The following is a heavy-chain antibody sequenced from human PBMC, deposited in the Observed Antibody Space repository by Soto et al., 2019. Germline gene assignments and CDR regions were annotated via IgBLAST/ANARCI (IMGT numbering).Heavy chain of an antibody. V-gene: IGHV6-1*01. CDR2: TYYRTKWYY. CDR1: GDSVSSNSAG. CDR3: ARGEQYSGRIFDY. Sequence: SQTLSLTCAITGDSVSSNSAGWSWVRQSPSRGLEWLGRTYYRTKWYYEYAVSVRGRITINPDTSKNQYSLQLNSVTPEDTAVYFCARGEQYSGRIFDYWGQGTLVTVSS. D-gene: IGHD1-26*01. J-gene: IGHJ4*01.